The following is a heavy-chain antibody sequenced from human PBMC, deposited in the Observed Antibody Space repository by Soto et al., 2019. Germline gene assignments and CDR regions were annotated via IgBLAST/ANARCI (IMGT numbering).Heavy chain of an antibody. V-gene: IGHV3-30*18. Sequence: QVQLVESGGGVVQPGRSLRLSCAASGFTFSSYGMHWVRQAPGKGLEWVAVISYDGSNKYYADSVKGRFTISRDNSKNTLYLQMNSLRAEDTAVYYCAKVLAAAPDAFDIWGQGTMVTVSS. D-gene: IGHD2-15*01. J-gene: IGHJ3*02. CDR2: ISYDGSNK. CDR1: GFTFSSYG. CDR3: AKVLAAAPDAFDI.